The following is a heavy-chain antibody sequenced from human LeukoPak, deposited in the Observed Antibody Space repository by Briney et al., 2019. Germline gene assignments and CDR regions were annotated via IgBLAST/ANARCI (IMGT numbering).Heavy chain of an antibody. CDR2: IYSGGST. CDR1: GFTVSSNY. CDR3: ARGAAPLGDAFDI. V-gene: IGHV3-53*01. J-gene: IGHJ3*02. D-gene: IGHD6-6*01. Sequence: GGSLRLSCAASGFTVSSNYMSWVRQAPGKGLEWVSVIYSGGSTYYADSVKGRFTISRDNSKNTLYLQMNSLRAEDTAVYYCARGAAPLGDAFDIWGQGTMVTVSS.